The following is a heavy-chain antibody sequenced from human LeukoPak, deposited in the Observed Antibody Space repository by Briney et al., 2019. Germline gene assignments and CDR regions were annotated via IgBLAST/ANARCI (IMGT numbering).Heavy chain of an antibody. CDR3: SASFSSYHPGDFAY. CDR2: IFPGNSDT. V-gene: IGHV5-51*01. D-gene: IGHD2-2*01. J-gene: IGHJ4*02. CDR1: TYISITYW. Sequence: GESLQISSKGSTYISITYWIVYVRHMPLKGREWMGIIFPGNSDTRYKPYFQGQATITAAKSISTAYFLWSSMQTAESTAVYFSASFSSYHPGDFAYWGQGTLVTVSS.